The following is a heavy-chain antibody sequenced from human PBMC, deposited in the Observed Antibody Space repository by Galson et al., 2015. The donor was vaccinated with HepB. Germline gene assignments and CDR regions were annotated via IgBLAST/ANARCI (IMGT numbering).Heavy chain of an antibody. D-gene: IGHD6-13*01. Sequence: LRLSCAASGFTFSTYWMSWVRQAPGKGLEWVANIKQDGSVKYYVDSVRGRFTISRDNAKNSLFLQMNSLRAEDSAVYYCATSISAAGTDWGQGTLVTVSS. J-gene: IGHJ4*02. V-gene: IGHV3-7*01. CDR2: IKQDGSVK. CDR3: ATSISAAGTD. CDR1: GFTFSTYW.